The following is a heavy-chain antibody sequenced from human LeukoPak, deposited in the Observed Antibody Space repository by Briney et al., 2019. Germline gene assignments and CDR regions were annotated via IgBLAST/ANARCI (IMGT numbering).Heavy chain of an antibody. CDR3: AKAPGATHFDY. Sequence: PGRSLRLSCAASGFTFSSYAMSWVRQAPGKGLEWVSVISGSVGSTYYADSVKGRFTISRDNSENTLYLQMNSLSAEDTAVYYCAKAPGATHFDYWGQGTLVTVSS. J-gene: IGHJ4*02. CDR1: GFTFSSYA. CDR2: ISGSVGST. D-gene: IGHD1-26*01. V-gene: IGHV3-23*01.